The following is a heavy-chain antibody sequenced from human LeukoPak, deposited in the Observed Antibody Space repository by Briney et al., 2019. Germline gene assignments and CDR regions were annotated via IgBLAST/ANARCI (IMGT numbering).Heavy chain of an antibody. CDR1: GFTFTSSA. D-gene: IGHD2-2*01. V-gene: IGHV1-58*01. Sequence: ASVKVSCKASGFTFTSSAVQWVRQARGQRLEWIGWIVVGSGNTNYAQKFQERVTITRDMSTSTACMELSSLRSEDTAVYYCASVGYCSSTSCYDRENYFDYWGQGTLVTVSS. CDR2: IVVGSGNT. CDR3: ASVGYCSSTSCYDRENYFDY. J-gene: IGHJ4*02.